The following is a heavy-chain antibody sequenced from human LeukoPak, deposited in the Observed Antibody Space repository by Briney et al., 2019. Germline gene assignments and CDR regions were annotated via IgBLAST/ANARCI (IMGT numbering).Heavy chain of an antibody. J-gene: IGHJ4*02. D-gene: IGHD6-19*01. CDR3: AKSIAVAGD. CDR2: ISYDGSNK. CDR1: GFTFSSYG. Sequence: PGRSLRLSCAASGFTFSSYGMHWVRQAPGKGLEWVAVISYDGSNKYYADSVKGRFTISRDNSKNTLYLQMNSLRAEDTAVYYCAKSIAVAGDWGQGTPVTVSS. V-gene: IGHV3-30*18.